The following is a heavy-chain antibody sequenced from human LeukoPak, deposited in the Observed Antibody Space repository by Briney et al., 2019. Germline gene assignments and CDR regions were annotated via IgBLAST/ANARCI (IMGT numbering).Heavy chain of an antibody. J-gene: IGHJ4*02. CDR2: IYHSGST. V-gene: IGHV4-59*12. D-gene: IGHD5-12*01. CDR3: ARDRYSGYDSRFDY. Sequence: SSETLSLTCTVSGGSISSYYWSWIRQPPGKGLEWIGYIYHSGSTNYNPSLKSRVTISVDTSKNQFSLKLSSVTAADTAVYYCARDRYSGYDSRFDYWGQGTLVTVSS. CDR1: GGSISSYY.